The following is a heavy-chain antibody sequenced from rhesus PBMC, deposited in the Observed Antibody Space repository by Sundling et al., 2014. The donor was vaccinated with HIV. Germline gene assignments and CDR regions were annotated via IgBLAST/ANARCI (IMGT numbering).Heavy chain of an antibody. V-gene: IGHV4-80*01. CDR1: GASISSYW. CDR2: INGNSGST. Sequence: QVQLQESGPGLVKPSETLSLTCTVSGASISSYWWSWIRQPPGKGLEWIGEINGNSGSTNYNPSLKSRVTISRDTSKNQFSLKLSSVTAADTAVYYCAIGRLELPFDYWGQGVLVTVSS. CDR3: AIGRLELPFDY. J-gene: IGHJ4*01. D-gene: IGHD1-1*01.